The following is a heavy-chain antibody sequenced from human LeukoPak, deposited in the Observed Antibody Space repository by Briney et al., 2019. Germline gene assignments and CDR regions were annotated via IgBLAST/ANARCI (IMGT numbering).Heavy chain of an antibody. D-gene: IGHD3-10*01. CDR1: GYTFTGYY. Sequence: GASVKVSCKASGYTFTGYYMHWVRQAPGQGLEWMGWINPNSGGTNYAQKFQDRVTMTRDTSISTAYMELSRLRSDDTAVYYCATVRWDMVRGFTGYHFDYWGQGTLVTVSS. J-gene: IGHJ4*02. V-gene: IGHV1-2*02. CDR3: ATVRWDMVRGFTGYHFDY. CDR2: INPNSGGT.